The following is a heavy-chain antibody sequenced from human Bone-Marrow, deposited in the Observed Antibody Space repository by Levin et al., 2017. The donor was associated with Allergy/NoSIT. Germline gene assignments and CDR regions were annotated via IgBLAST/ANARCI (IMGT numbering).Heavy chain of an antibody. V-gene: IGHV1-18*01. Sequence: ASVKVSCKASGYTFTSYGISWVRQAPGQGLEWMGWISAYNGNTNYAQKLQGRVTMTTDTSTSTAYMELRSLRSDDTAVYYCARDVRYYYDSSGYSMDYWGQGTLVTVSS. CDR2: ISAYNGNT. J-gene: IGHJ4*02. CDR3: ARDVRYYYDSSGYSMDY. CDR1: GYTFTSYG. D-gene: IGHD3-22*01.